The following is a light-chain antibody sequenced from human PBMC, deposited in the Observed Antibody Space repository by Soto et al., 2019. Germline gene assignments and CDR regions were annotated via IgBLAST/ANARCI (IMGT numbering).Light chain of an antibody. J-gene: IGLJ2*01. CDR1: SSNIGAGYD. Sequence: QSVLTQPPSVSGAPGQRVTISCTGSSSNIGAGYDVHWYQQLPGTAPKLLIYGNSNRPSGVPDRFSGSKSGTSASLAITGLQAEDEADYYCQSYDSMVRVVFGGGTKLTVL. CDR3: QSYDSMVRVV. V-gene: IGLV1-40*01. CDR2: GNS.